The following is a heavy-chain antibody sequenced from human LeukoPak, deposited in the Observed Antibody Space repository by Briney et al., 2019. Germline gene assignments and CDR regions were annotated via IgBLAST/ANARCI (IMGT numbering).Heavy chain of an antibody. CDR1: GGSISSYY. Sequence: SETLSLTCTVSGGSISSYYWSWIRQPPGKGLEWIGYIYYSGNANYNPSLKSRVTISVDTSKNQFSLKLASVSAADTAVYYCARGGTQLTFPVWGQGTLVTVSS. J-gene: IGHJ4*02. D-gene: IGHD4/OR15-4a*01. CDR3: ARGGTQLTFPV. V-gene: IGHV4-59*01. CDR2: IYYSGNA.